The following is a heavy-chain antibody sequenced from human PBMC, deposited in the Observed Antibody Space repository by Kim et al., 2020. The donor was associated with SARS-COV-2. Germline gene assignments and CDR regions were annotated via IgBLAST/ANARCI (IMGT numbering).Heavy chain of an antibody. J-gene: IGHJ6*02. Sequence: SETLSLTCAVYGGSFSGYYWSWIRQPPGKGLEWIGEINHSGSTNYNPSLKSRVTISVDTSKNQFSLKLSSVTAADTAVYYCARVSPSRPPYQGIYYYYYYGMDVWGQGTTVTVSS. CDR1: GGSFSGYY. CDR3: ARVSPSRPPYQGIYYYYYYGMDV. CDR2: INHSGST. D-gene: IGHD3-16*01. V-gene: IGHV4-34*01.